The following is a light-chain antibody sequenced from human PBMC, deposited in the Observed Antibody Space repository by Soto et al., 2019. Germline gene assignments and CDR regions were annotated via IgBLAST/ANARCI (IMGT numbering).Light chain of an antibody. V-gene: IGKV3-15*01. Sequence: EIVMTHSPATLSVSPWERATLSFSSSQSVSSNLAWYQQKPGQAPRLLIYGASTRATGIPARFSGSGSGTEFTLTISSLQSEDFAVYYCKQYNNWLNFGGGTKVDIK. CDR1: QSVSSN. CDR2: GAS. J-gene: IGKJ4*01. CDR3: KQYNNWLN.